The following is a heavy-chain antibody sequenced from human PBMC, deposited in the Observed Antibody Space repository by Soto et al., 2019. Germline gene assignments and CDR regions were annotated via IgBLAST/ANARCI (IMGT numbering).Heavy chain of an antibody. CDR1: GGSFSGYY. CDR3: ARGPHYDFLGGYTPPEYYSCRDG. CDR2: INHSGST. J-gene: IGHJ6*02. Sequence: PSETLSLTCAVYGGSFSGYYWSWIRQPPGKGLEWIGEINHSGSTNYNPSLKSRVTISVDTFKNQFSLKLSSVTAADTAVYYCARGPHYDFLGGYTPPEYYSCRDGWGQGTRGAVSS. V-gene: IGHV4-34*01. D-gene: IGHD3-3*01.